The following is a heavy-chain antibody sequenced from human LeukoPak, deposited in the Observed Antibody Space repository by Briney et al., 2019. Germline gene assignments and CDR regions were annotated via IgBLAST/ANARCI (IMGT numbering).Heavy chain of an antibody. D-gene: IGHD2-2*01. CDR3: ARDRWGYCSSTSCSYFDY. CDR1: GFXFSNWA. Sequence: GGSLRLSCAASGFXFSNWAITWVRQAPGMGLEWVSSISGDGGGTYYADSVKGRFTVSRDNSKNTLYLEINSLRAEDTAVYYCARDRWGYCSSTSCSYFDYWGQGTLVTVSS. V-gene: IGHV3-23*01. CDR2: ISGDGGGT. J-gene: IGHJ4*02.